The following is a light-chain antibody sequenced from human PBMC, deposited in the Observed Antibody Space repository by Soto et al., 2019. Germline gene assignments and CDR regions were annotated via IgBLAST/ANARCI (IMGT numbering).Light chain of an antibody. V-gene: IGLV2-8*01. CDR3: SSYAASNNFYFV. Sequence: QSVLTQPPSASGSPGQSVTICCTGTSSDVGGYNYVSWYQQYPGRAPKLMIYEVTKRPSGVPDRFSGSKSGNTASLTVSGLQAEDEADYYCSSYAASNNFYFVFGGGTKVTVL. CDR1: SSDVGGYNY. CDR2: EVT. J-gene: IGLJ3*02.